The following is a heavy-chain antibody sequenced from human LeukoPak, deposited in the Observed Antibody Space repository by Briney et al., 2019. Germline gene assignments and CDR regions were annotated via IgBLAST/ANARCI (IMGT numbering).Heavy chain of an antibody. J-gene: IGHJ3*02. Sequence: ASVKVSCKASGYTFTTYNINWVRQAPGQGLEWMGWINPNSGGTNYAQKFQGRVTMTRDTSISTAYMELSRLRSDDTAVYYCARATVVTPGPCAFDIWGQGTMVTVSS. V-gene: IGHV1-2*02. CDR3: ARATVVTPGPCAFDI. D-gene: IGHD4-23*01. CDR1: GYTFTTYN. CDR2: INPNSGGT.